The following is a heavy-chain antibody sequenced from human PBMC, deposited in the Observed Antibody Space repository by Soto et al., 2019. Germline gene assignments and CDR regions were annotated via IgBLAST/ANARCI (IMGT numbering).Heavy chain of an antibody. CDR3: ASGYCSGGSCYSGGYYYYMDV. CDR2: ISAYNGNT. J-gene: IGHJ6*03. D-gene: IGHD2-15*01. Sequence: SVKVTCKASGYTFTSYGISWVRQAPGQGLEWMGWISAYNGNTNYAQKLQGRVTMTTDTSTSTAYMELRSLRSDDTAVYYCASGYCSGGSCYSGGYYYYMDVWGKGTTVTVSS. CDR1: GYTFTSYG. V-gene: IGHV1-18*01.